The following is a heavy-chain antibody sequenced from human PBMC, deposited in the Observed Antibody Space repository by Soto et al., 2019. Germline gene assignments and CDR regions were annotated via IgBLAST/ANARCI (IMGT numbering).Heavy chain of an antibody. D-gene: IGHD3-9*01. CDR3: ATGRYYDILTGYCPFDY. CDR1: GYTFTSYD. J-gene: IGHJ4*02. V-gene: IGHV1-3*01. CDR2: INAGNGNT. Sequence: ASVKVSCKASGYTFTSYDMHCVRQAPGQRLEWMGWINAGNGNTKYSQKFQGRVTITRDTSASTAYMELSSLRSEDTAVYYCATGRYYDILTGYCPFDYWGQRTLVTVS.